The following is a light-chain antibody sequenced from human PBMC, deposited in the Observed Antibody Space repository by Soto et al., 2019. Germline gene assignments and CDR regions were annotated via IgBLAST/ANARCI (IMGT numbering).Light chain of an antibody. V-gene: IGKV1-6*01. J-gene: IGKJ1*01. CDR2: AAS. CDR3: LQDYGDSWT. Sequence: TQMTQSPLSLSSSVGEKIIITCRASRDVGSDVSWYQQKPGQAPKLVIYAASNMYTGVPSRFSGRRSGTEFTLSISSLQPEDFASDYCLQDYGDSWTFGQGPKVEIE. CDR1: RDVGSD.